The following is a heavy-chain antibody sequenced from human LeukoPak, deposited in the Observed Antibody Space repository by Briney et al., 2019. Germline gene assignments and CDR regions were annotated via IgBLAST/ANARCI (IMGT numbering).Heavy chain of an antibody. Sequence: PGGSLRLSCAASGFTFSSYWMSWVRQAPGKGLEWVANIKQDGSEKYYVDSVKGRFTISRDNAKNSLYLQMNSLRAEDTAVYYCARGQAYDSSGYYSTDYYYYYMDVWGKGTTVTASS. J-gene: IGHJ6*03. D-gene: IGHD3-22*01. CDR3: ARGQAYDSSGYYSTDYYYYYMDV. CDR2: IKQDGSEK. CDR1: GFTFSSYW. V-gene: IGHV3-7*01.